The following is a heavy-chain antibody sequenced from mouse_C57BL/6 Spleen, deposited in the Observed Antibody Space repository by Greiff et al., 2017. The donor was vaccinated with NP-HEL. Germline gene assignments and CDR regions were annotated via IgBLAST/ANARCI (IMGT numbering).Heavy chain of an antibody. Sequence: QVQLKESGPELVKPGASVKISCKASGYAFSSSWMNWVKQRPGKGLEWIGRIYPGDGDTNYNGKFKGKATLTADKSSSTAYMQLSSLTSEDSAVYFCARGGYDGPWFAYWGQGTLVTVSA. D-gene: IGHD2-2*01. CDR2: IYPGDGDT. V-gene: IGHV1-82*01. CDR3: ARGGYDGPWFAY. CDR1: GYAFSSSW. J-gene: IGHJ3*01.